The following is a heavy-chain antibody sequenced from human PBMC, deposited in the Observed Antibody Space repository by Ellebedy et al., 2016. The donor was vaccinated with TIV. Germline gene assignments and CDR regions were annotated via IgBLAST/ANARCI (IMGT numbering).Heavy chain of an antibody. J-gene: IGHJ6*02. CDR2: VQRDGSDK. V-gene: IGHV3-7*01. CDR1: GFTFSNYW. CDR3: ARDGYHYSMDV. Sequence: GGSLRLXCAASGFTFSNYWMSWVRQAPGKGLEWVANVQRDGSDKYYVVSVEGRFTISRDNAKNSLYLQMNSLRGDDTAVYYCARDGYHYSMDVWGQGTTVTVSS. D-gene: IGHD2-2*01.